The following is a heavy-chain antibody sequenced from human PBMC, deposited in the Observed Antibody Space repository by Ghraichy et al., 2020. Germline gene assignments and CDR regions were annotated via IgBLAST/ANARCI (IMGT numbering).Heavy chain of an antibody. CDR3: ARVPAGGNTWSYGMDV. CDR1: GFTVSSNY. CDR2: IYSGGST. Sequence: GGSLRLSCAATGFTVSSNYMSWVRQAPGKGLEWVSVIYSGGSTYYADSVKGRFTISRDNSKNTLYLQMNSLRAEDTAVYYCARVPAGGNTWSYGMDVWGQGTTVTVSS. D-gene: IGHD4-23*01. V-gene: IGHV3-53*01. J-gene: IGHJ6*02.